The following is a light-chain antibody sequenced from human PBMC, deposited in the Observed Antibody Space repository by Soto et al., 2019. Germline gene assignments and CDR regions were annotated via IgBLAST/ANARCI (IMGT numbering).Light chain of an antibody. CDR1: QSISIW. J-gene: IGKJ1*01. Sequence: DIQTTQSPSSLSACLGDRRTITCRASQSISIWLAWYQQKPVKAPKILIYKASSVESGVPSRFCGSGSGTEFSLTIISLQPDDFATYYCQQYSTDTPRTFGQGTKVDI. CDR2: KAS. CDR3: QQYSTDTPRT. V-gene: IGKV1-5*03.